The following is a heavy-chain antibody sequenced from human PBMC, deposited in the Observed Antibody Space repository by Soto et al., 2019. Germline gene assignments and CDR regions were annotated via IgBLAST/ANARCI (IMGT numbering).Heavy chain of an antibody. V-gene: IGHV4-59*01. CDR1: GGSISSYY. CDR3: ARGGVAAGGVWFDP. CDR2: IYYSGST. D-gene: IGHD6-13*01. Sequence: QVQLQESGPGLVKPSETLSLTCTVSGGSISSYYWSWIRQPPGKGLEWIGYIYYSGSTNYNPSLRRRVTISVDTSKNQFSLKLSSVTAADTAVYYCARGGVAAGGVWFDPWGQGTLVTVSS. J-gene: IGHJ5*02.